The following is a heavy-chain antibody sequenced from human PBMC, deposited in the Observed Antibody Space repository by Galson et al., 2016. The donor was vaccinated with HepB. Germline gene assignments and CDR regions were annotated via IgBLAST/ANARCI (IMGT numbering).Heavy chain of an antibody. CDR3: AKAPDEVTSPVFH. CDR1: GFTFSDYA. CDR2: IWYDGSNK. V-gene: IGHV3-33*06. Sequence: SLRLSCAASGFTFSDYAMHWVRQALGKGLEWVTLIWYDGSNKYYADSVKGRFTISRDNSKNTLYLQMNSLRAEDTAVYYCAKAPDEVTSPVFHWGQGTVVTVSS. J-gene: IGHJ4*02. D-gene: IGHD2-2*01.